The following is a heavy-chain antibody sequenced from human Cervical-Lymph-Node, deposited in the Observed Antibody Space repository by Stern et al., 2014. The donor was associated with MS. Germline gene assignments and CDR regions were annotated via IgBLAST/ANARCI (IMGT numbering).Heavy chain of an antibody. CDR1: GGSISSSSYY. V-gene: IGHV4-39*01. J-gene: IGHJ4*02. CDR2: IYYIGNT. CDR3: ARQALLGGSQGFDR. Sequence: QVQLQESGPRLVKPSETLSLICTVSGGSISSSSYYWGWIRQPPGKGLELIASIYYIGNTNYNPSLKSRVTISVDTPKNHLSLKLTSVPAADTALYFCARQALLGGSQGFDRWGQGTLVTVSS. D-gene: IGHD1-26*01.